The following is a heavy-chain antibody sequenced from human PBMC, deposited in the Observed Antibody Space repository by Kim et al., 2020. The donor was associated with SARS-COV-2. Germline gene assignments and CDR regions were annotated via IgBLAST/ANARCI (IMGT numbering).Heavy chain of an antibody. CDR3: ARKIVGATTYYGMDV. D-gene: IGHD1-26*01. CDR1: GGTFSTYA. J-gene: IGHJ6*02. CDR2: IIPIFGRG. V-gene: IGHV1-69*13. Sequence: SVKVSCKASGGTFSTYAISWVRQAPGQGLEWMGGIIPIFGRGNYAQKFQGRVTISADESTSTAYMELSSLRSEDTAVYFCARKIVGATTYYGMDVLGQ.